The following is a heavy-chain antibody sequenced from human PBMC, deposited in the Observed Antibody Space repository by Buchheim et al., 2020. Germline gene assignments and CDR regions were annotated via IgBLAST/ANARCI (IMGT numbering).Heavy chain of an antibody. J-gene: IGHJ3*02. CDR1: GFAFSDYG. V-gene: IGHV3-30*18. CDR3: AKDYYDTSGLSWSFEI. D-gene: IGHD3-22*01. CDR2: ISYDGRIK. Sequence: QVQLVESGGGVVQPGRSLRLSCTTSGFAFSDYGLHWVRQAPGRGLEWVAIISYDGRIKYYSDSVKGRFTISRDNSRDKLYLQMSSLRAEDTAIYYCAKDYYDTSGLSWSFEICGQGT.